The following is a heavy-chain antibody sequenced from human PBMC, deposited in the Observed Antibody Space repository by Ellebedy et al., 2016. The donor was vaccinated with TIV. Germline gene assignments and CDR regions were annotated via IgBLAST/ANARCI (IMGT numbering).Heavy chain of an antibody. D-gene: IGHD3-22*01. J-gene: IGHJ4*02. CDR1: GFTFSSYA. Sequence: GESLKISXAASGFTFSSYAMSWVRQAPGKGLEWVSAISGSGGSTYYADSVKGRFTISRDNSKNTLYLQMNSLRAEDTAVYYCTRSGYSGLCWGQGTLVTVSS. V-gene: IGHV3-23*01. CDR2: ISGSGGST. CDR3: TRSGYSGLC.